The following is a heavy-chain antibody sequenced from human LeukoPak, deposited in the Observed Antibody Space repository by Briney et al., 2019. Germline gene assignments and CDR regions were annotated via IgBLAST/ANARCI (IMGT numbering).Heavy chain of an antibody. Sequence: PSETLSLTCTVSGGSISSSSYYWGWIRQPPGKGLEWIGSIYYSGSTYYNPSLKSRVTISVDTFKNQFSLKLSPVTAADTAVYYCARTRVWRAAAGPYDYWGQGTLVTVSS. J-gene: IGHJ4*02. CDR2: IYYSGST. CDR3: ARTRVWRAAAGPYDY. D-gene: IGHD6-13*01. V-gene: IGHV4-39*01. CDR1: GGSISSSSYY.